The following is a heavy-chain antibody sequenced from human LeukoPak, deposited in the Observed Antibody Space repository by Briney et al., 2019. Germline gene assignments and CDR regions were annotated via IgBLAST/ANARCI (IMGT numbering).Heavy chain of an antibody. CDR2: ISGSGGST. CDR1: GFTFSSYA. Sequence: GGSLRLSCAASGFTFSSYAMSWVRQAPGKGLEWVSAISGSGGSTYYADSVKGRFTISRDNSKNTLYLQMDSLRAEDTAVYYCATEFRQLYIVVVPAALPGDNWFDPWGQGTLVTVSS. V-gene: IGHV3-23*01. J-gene: IGHJ5*02. D-gene: IGHD2-2*01. CDR3: ATEFRQLYIVVVPAALPGDNWFDP.